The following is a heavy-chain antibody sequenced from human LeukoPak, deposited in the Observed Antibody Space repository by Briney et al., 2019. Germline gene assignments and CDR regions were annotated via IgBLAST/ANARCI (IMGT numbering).Heavy chain of an antibody. Sequence: PGGSLRLSCAASGFTLSNAWMSWVRQAPGEGLEWVSVIYSDGSTYYADSVKGRFTISRDNSKNTLYLQMNSLRAEDTAVYYCTRGYSYGEGYFDYWGQGTLVTVSS. D-gene: IGHD5-18*01. CDR3: TRGYSYGEGYFDY. V-gene: IGHV3-53*01. J-gene: IGHJ4*02. CDR2: IYSDGST. CDR1: GFTLSNAW.